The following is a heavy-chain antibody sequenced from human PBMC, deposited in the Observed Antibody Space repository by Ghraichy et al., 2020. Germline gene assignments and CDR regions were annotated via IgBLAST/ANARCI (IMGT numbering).Heavy chain of an antibody. CDR3: ARPLLYCSSTSCSSYYYYGMDV. Sequence: ASVKVSCKASGYTFTSYDINWVRQATGQGLEWMGWMNPNSGNTGYAQKFQGRVTMTRNTSISTAYMELSSLRSEDTAVYYCARPLLYCSSTSCSSYYYYGMDVWGQGTTVTVSS. J-gene: IGHJ6*02. V-gene: IGHV1-8*01. D-gene: IGHD2-2*01. CDR1: GYTFTSYD. CDR2: MNPNSGNT.